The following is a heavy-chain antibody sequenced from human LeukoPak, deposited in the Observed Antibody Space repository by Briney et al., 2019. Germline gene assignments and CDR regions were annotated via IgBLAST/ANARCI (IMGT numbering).Heavy chain of an antibody. CDR1: GYTFIGYY. D-gene: IGHD2-15*01. J-gene: IGHJ4*02. Sequence: ASVKVSCKASGYTFIGYYIHWMRQAPGQGLEWMGWMNPNRGDTSYARKFQGRVTMTRDTPINTAYMELSGLTSDDTAVYYCGRRRIDCSDTGCYVDYWGQGTLVTVSS. CDR2: MNPNRGDT. V-gene: IGHV1-2*02. CDR3: GRRRIDCSDTGCYVDY.